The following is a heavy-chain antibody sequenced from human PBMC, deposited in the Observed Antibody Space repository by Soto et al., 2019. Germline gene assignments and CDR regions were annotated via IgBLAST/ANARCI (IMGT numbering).Heavy chain of an antibody. V-gene: IGHV4-30-4*01. CDR2: IQYGAST. Sequence: QVQLQESGPGLVKPSQTLSLTCTVSGVSVSSGDHYWSWLRQPPGNGLESIVYIQYGASTFYNPSLTSRTSISVDTSKNQFSLMLRSVTAADTAVYYCARGRGYGYGIDYWGQGTLVTVSS. CDR1: GVSVSSGDHY. D-gene: IGHD5-18*01. CDR3: ARGRGYGYGIDY. J-gene: IGHJ4*02.